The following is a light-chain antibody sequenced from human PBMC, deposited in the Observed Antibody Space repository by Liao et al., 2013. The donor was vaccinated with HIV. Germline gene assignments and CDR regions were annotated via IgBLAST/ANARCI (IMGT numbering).Light chain of an antibody. CDR1: NIGSNS. CDR3: QVWDSSSDLHVV. Sequence: SYELTQPPSVSVAPGKTARITCGGNNIGSNSVHWYQQKPGQAPVLVIYYDSDRPSGIPERFAGSNSGNTATLTISRVEAGDEADYYCQVWDSSSDLHVVFGGGTKLTVL. CDR2: YDS. V-gene: IGLV3-21*04. J-gene: IGLJ2*01.